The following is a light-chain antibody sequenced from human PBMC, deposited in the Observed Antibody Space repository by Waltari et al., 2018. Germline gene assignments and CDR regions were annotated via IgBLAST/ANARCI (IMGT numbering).Light chain of an antibody. CDR3: LSADSSGTSKV. CDR1: ALPKQY. J-gene: IGLJ3*02. V-gene: IGLV3-25*03. Sequence: SYELTQPPSVSVSPEQTPRITRSGDALPKQYAFWYQQKPGQPPVLIIDKDTQRPSWIPERFSGSSSGKTVTMTISGVQAEDEADYYCLSADSSGTSKVFGGGTKLTVL. CDR2: KDT.